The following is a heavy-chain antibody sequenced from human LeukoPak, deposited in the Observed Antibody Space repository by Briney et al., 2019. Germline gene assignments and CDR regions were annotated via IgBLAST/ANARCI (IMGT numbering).Heavy chain of an antibody. CDR3: ARLGYCSGGSCYSYSWFDP. D-gene: IGHD2-15*01. V-gene: IGHV4-38-2*02. CDR1: GYSISSGYY. J-gene: IGHJ5*02. Sequence: PSETLSLTCTVSGYSISSGYYWGWIQQPPGKGLEWIGSIYHSGSTYYNPSLKSRVTISVDTSKNQFSLKLSSVTAADTAVYYCARLGYCSGGSCYSYSWFDPWGQGTLVTVSS. CDR2: IYHSGST.